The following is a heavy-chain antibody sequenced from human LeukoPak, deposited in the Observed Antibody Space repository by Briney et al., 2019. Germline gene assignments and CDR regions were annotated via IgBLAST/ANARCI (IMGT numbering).Heavy chain of an antibody. V-gene: IGHV4-34*01. J-gene: IGHJ6*03. Sequence: SETLSLTCAVYGGSFSGYYWSWIRQPPGKGLEWIGEINHSGSTNYNPSLKSRVTISVDTSKNQFSLKLSSVTAADTAVYYCARGRGYYGSGRSYYYYYMDVWGKGTTVTVSS. D-gene: IGHD3-10*01. CDR3: ARGRGYYGSGRSYYYYYMDV. CDR1: GGSFSGYY. CDR2: INHSGST.